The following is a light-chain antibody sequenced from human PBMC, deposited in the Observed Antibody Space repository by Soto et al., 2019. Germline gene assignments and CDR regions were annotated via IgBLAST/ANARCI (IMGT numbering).Light chain of an antibody. CDR2: GVT. V-gene: IGLV2-14*03. CDR3: SSFTSDRIYV. Sequence: QSVLTQPTSVSGSPGQSITISCTGNHNDIGTYDYVSWYQQHPGRAPRLLIYGVTTRPSGISDRFSASKSGLTASLTISGLQPEDEADYYCSSFTSDRIYVFXPGTNVTVL. J-gene: IGLJ1*01. CDR1: HNDIGTYDY.